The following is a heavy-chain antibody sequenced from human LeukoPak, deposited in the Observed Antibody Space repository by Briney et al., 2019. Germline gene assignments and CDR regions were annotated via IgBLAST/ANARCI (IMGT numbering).Heavy chain of an antibody. Sequence: ASVKVSCKASGYTFSGSYIHWVRQAPGQGLEWLGRINPNSGDTNYAQNLHGRVTMTRDTSISTAYMELSRLRSDDTAVYYCARGHYDFWSGYYTGQEAFDIWGQGTMVTVSS. CDR3: ARGHYDFWSGYYTGQEAFDI. CDR2: INPNSGDT. CDR1: GYTFSGSY. J-gene: IGHJ3*02. D-gene: IGHD3-3*01. V-gene: IGHV1-2*06.